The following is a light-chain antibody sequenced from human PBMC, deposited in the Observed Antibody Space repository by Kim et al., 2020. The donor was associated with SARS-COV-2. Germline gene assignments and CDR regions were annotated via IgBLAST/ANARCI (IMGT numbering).Light chain of an antibody. J-gene: IGKJ4*01. CDR2: AAS. V-gene: IGKV1D-12*01. CDR3: QQANSFPPIT. CDR1: QGISSR. Sequence: SVGDRVTITWRASQGISSRLAWYQQKPGKAQNLLIYAASSLQSGVPSMFSGSGSGTDFTLTISSLQPEDFATYYCQQANSFPPITFGGGTKVDIK.